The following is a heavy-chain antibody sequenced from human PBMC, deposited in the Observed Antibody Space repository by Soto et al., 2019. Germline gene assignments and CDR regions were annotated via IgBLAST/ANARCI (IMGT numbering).Heavy chain of an antibody. V-gene: IGHV1-58*02. D-gene: IGHD5-18*01. Sequence: SVKVSCKASGYTFTSYGISWVRQAPGQGLEWIGWIVVGSGNTNYAQKFQERVTITRDMSTSTAYMELSSLRSEDTAVYYCARTSMQSRGYSYGHGGMDVWGQGTTVTVSS. CDR1: GYTFTSYG. CDR2: IVVGSGNT. CDR3: ARTSMQSRGYSYGHGGMDV. J-gene: IGHJ6*02.